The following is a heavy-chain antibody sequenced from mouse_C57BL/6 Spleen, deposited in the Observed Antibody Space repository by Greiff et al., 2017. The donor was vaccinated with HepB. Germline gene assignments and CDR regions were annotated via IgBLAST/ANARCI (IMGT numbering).Heavy chain of an antibody. J-gene: IGHJ3*01. Sequence: VQLQQSGPELVKPGASVKISCKASGYTFTDYYMNWVKQSHGKSLEWIGDINPNNGGTSYNQKFKGKATLTVDKSSSTAYMELRSLTSEDSAVYYCVYGNWFAYWGQGTLVTVSA. D-gene: IGHD2-1*01. V-gene: IGHV1-26*01. CDR2: INPNNGGT. CDR1: GYTFTDYY. CDR3: VYGNWFAY.